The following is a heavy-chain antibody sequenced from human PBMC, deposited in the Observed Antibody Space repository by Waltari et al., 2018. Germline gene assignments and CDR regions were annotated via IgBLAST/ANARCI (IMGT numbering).Heavy chain of an antibody. Sequence: QITLKESGPTLVKPTQTLTLTCTFSGFSLSTSGVGVGWIRQPPGKALEWLALIYWNDDKRYSPSLKSRLTITKDTSKNQVVLTMTNRDPVDTATYYCAQGIPEVTTFYWYFDLWGRGTLVTVSS. V-gene: IGHV2-5*01. CDR2: IYWNDDK. D-gene: IGHD4-17*01. J-gene: IGHJ2*01. CDR3: AQGIPEVTTFYWYFDL. CDR1: GFSLSTSGVG.